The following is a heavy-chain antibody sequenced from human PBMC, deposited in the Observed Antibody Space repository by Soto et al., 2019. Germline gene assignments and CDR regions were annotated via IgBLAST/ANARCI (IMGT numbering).Heavy chain of an antibody. Sequence: EVQLVESGGVVVQPGGSLRLSCAASGFSFDAYSMHWIRQIPGKGLEWVSLITSDGGTTYYADSVKGRFAISRDNSKSSLFLHLNSLRTEDTAFYSCANDRSLRYTDYDFDDGGQGTLVTVSS. CDR3: ANDRSLRYTDYDFDD. J-gene: IGHJ4*02. CDR2: ITSDGGTT. CDR1: GFSFDAYS. D-gene: IGHD5-12*01. V-gene: IGHV3-43*01.